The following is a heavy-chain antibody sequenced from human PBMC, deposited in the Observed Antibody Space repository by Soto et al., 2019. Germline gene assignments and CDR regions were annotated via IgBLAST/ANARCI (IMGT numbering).Heavy chain of an antibody. J-gene: IGHJ4*02. CDR2: INASGGST. D-gene: IGHD1-26*01. Sequence: ASVKVSCKASGYTFTRYYMHWVRQAPGQGLEWMGIINASGGSTSYAQKFQGRVTMTRDTSTSTVYMELSSLRSEDTAVYYCARASSGSYSGYWGQGTLVTVSS. CDR1: GYTFTRYY. CDR3: ARASSGSYSGY. V-gene: IGHV1-46*01.